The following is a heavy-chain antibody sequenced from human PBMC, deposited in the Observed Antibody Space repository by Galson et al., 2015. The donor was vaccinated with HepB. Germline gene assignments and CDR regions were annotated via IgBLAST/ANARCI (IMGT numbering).Heavy chain of an antibody. Sequence: SLRLSCAASAFPFSGHWMTWVRQAPGEGLEWVASIKQDGSEKYYVDSVKGRFTISRDNAKNSLYLQMNNVRAEDTAIYYCARDTPYSSSSGYFDDWGQGTLVTVSS. J-gene: IGHJ4*02. D-gene: IGHD6-6*01. CDR2: IKQDGSEK. V-gene: IGHV3-7*03. CDR3: ARDTPYSSSSGYFDD. CDR1: AFPFSGHW.